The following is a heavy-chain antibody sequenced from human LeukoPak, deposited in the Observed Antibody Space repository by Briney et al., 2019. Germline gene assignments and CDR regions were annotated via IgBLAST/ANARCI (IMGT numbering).Heavy chain of an antibody. CDR2: ISGSGYYT. Sequence: GGSLRLSCEASGFTFGSFAMSSVRQAPGEGLEWLSGISGSGYYTYYAGSVKGRFTISRDNSKSTLYIEMSSLRVEDTAVYYCVKDGSWGDYQFYFYMDVWGKGTTVTVSS. D-gene: IGHD2-2*01. CDR1: GFTFGSFA. J-gene: IGHJ6*03. V-gene: IGHV3-23*01. CDR3: VKDGSWGDYQFYFYMDV.